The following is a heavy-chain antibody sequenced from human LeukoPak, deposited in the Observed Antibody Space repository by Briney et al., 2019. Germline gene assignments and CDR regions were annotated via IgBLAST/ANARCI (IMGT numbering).Heavy chain of an antibody. D-gene: IGHD2-21*02. J-gene: IGHJ6*02. CDR1: GGSSSSYY. Sequence: SETLSLTCSVSGGSSSSYYWSWIRQPPGKGLEWIGYIYYSGSTNYNPSLKSRVTISVDTSKNQFSLKLSSVTAADTAVYYCARHLFCGGDCYSSYHYGMDVWGQGTTVTVSS. CDR3: ARHLFCGGDCYSSYHYGMDV. V-gene: IGHV4-59*08. CDR2: IYYSGST.